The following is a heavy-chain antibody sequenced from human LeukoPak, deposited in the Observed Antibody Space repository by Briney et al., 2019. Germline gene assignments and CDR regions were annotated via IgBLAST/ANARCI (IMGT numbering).Heavy chain of an antibody. CDR1: GYTFTGYY. CDR3: ARDAGGHIVGNWFDP. J-gene: IGHJ5*02. V-gene: IGHV1-2*02. Sequence: GASVKVSCKASGYTFTGYYMQWVRQAPGRGLEWRGWINPNSGGTKYAQKFQGRVTMTRDTSISTAYMELSRLRSDDTAVYYCARDAGGHIVGNWFDPWGQGTLVTVSS. D-gene: IGHD2-15*01. CDR2: INPNSGGT.